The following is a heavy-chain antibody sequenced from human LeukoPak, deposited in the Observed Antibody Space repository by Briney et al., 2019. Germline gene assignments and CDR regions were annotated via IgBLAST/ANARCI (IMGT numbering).Heavy chain of an antibody. CDR1: GFTFSSYS. J-gene: IGHJ4*02. CDR3: ARDRGGYSYGLDY. CDR2: ISSSSSYI. Sequence: EPGGSLRLSCAASGFTFSSYSMNWVRQAPGKGLEWVSSISSSSSYIYYADSLKGRFTISRDNAKNSLYLQMNNLRAEDTAVYYCARDRGGYSYGLDYWGQGTLVTVSS. D-gene: IGHD5-18*01. V-gene: IGHV3-21*01.